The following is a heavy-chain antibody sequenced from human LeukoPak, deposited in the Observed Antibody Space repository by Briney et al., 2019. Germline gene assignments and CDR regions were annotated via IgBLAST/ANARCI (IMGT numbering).Heavy chain of an antibody. D-gene: IGHD1-7*01. J-gene: IGHJ4*02. CDR3: ARDSFGNYAAY. CDR1: GFTFDEYA. V-gene: IGHV3-74*01. CDR2: INSDGSST. Sequence: GGSLRLSCAASGFTFDEYAMHWVRQAPGKGLVWVSRINSDGSSTSYADSVKGRFTISRDNAKNTLYLQMNSLRAEGTAVYYCARDSFGNYAAYWGQGTLVTVSS.